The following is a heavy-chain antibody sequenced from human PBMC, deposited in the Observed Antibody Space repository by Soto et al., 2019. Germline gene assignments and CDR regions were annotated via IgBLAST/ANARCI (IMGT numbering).Heavy chain of an antibody. CDR1: GFTFSGSA. D-gene: IGHD2-2*01. V-gene: IGHV3-73*01. CDR2: IRSKANSYAT. J-gene: IGHJ4*02. Sequence: LRLSCAASGFTFSGSAMHWVRQASGKGLEWVGRIRSKANSYATAYAASVKGRFTISRDDSKNTAYLQMNSLKTEDTAVYYCTSDGGYSVPAARTYYFDYWGQGTLVTVS. CDR3: TSDGGYSVPAARTYYFDY.